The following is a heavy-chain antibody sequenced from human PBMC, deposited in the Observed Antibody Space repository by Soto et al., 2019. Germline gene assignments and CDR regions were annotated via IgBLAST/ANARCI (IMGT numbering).Heavy chain of an antibody. V-gene: IGHV3-11*01. D-gene: IGHD1-1*01. J-gene: IGHJ6*02. CDR3: VKDRKRYNWNDFPHYYHGMDV. CDR1: GFTFSDSY. CDR2: ISNSGRTI. Sequence: GGSLRLSSATSGFTFSDSYMSWIRQAPGKGLEWVTYISNSGRTIYYADSVQGRFTVSRDNAKNTLYLQMNGLRAEDTAVYYCVKDRKRYNWNDFPHYYHGMDVWGQGT.